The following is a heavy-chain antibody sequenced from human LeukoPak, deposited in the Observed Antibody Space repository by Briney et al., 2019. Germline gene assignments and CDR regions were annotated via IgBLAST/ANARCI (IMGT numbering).Heavy chain of an antibody. D-gene: IGHD6-13*01. CDR2: IFPGDSDT. Sequence: GESLKISCRGSGYSFTSYWIGWVRQMPGKGLEWMGIIFPGDSDTRYSPSFQGQVTISADKSISTAYLQWSSLKFSDTAMYYCARRTLTAAGTDCFDPWGQGTLVTVSS. J-gene: IGHJ5*02. CDR3: ARRTLTAAGTDCFDP. CDR1: GYSFTSYW. V-gene: IGHV5-51*01.